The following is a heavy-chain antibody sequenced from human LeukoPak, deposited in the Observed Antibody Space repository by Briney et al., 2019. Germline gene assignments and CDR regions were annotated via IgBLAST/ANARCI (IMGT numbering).Heavy chain of an antibody. J-gene: IGHJ5*02. D-gene: IGHD2-15*01. V-gene: IGHV4-39*01. CDR3: ARALGYCSGGSCTKGYNWFDP. CDR1: GGSIRSSYYY. Sequence: SETLSLTCTVSGGSIRSSYYYWGWIRQPPGKGLEWIGSIYYGGSTYYNPSLKSRVTISVDTSMNQFSLKLSFVTTADTAVYYCARALGYCSGGSCTKGYNWFDPWGQGTLVTVPS. CDR2: IYYGGST.